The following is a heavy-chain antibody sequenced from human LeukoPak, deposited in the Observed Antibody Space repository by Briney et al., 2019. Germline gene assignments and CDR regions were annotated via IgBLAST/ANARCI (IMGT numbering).Heavy chain of an antibody. Sequence: PSETLSLTCTVSGDSISSTNYYWGWIRQPPGKGLEWIGSVSYTGSTYYNPSLKSRVTISVDMTKNQFSLKLTSVTAADTAVYYCARRPPTPGYSYGPPWGQGTLVTVSS. CDR1: GDSISSTNYY. CDR2: VSYTGST. J-gene: IGHJ5*02. D-gene: IGHD5-18*01. CDR3: ARRPPTPGYSYGPP. V-gene: IGHV4-39*01.